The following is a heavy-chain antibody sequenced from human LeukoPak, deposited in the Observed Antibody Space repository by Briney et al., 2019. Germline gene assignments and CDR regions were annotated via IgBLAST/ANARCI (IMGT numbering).Heavy chain of an antibody. V-gene: IGHV3-30-3*01. D-gene: IGHD4-17*01. CDR1: GFTFISYA. Sequence: GGSLRLSCAASGFTFISYAVHWVRQAPGKGLEWVAVISDDGGNTYYAGSVKGRFTISRDNSKNMLYLQMNSLRAEDTAVYYCAGDYPDYWGQGTLVTVSS. CDR2: ISDDGGNT. CDR3: AGDYPDY. J-gene: IGHJ4*02.